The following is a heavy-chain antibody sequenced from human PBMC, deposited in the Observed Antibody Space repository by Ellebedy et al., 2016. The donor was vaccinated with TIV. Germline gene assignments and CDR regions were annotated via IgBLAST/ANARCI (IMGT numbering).Heavy chain of an antibody. CDR1: GGSISRSTSY. J-gene: IGHJ4*02. CDR2: IYYRGST. CDR3: TREGYSGYAAGIDY. Sequence: GSLRLSXTVSGGSISRSTSYWGWIRQPPGKGLEWIGSIYYRGSTYYNPSLKSRVTMSMDTSKNQFSLKLTSVAAADTAVYYCTREGYSGYAAGIDYWGQGSLVTVSS. V-gene: IGHV4-39*07. D-gene: IGHD5-12*01.